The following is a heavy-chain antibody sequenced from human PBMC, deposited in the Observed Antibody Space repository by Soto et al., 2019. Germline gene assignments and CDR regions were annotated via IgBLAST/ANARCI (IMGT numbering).Heavy chain of an antibody. CDR2: LTYEGSGK. V-gene: IGHV3-30*03. J-gene: IGHJ5*02. CDR3: AIVLFQYDNTGYNRLDL. CDR1: GFNVNIFA. Sequence: PGGSLILSCAASGFNVNIFAIHWVRQALGKGLEWVSFLTYEGSGKYYADSVRGRFTISRDTSKNTLDLQMNGLRADDTAVYFCAIVLFQYDNTGYNRLDLWGQGTLVTVCS. D-gene: IGHD5-12*01.